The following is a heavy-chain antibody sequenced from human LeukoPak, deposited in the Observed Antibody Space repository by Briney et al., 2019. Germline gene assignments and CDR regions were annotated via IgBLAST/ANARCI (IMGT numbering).Heavy chain of an antibody. V-gene: IGHV3-23*01. D-gene: IGHD1-26*01. CDR1: GFTFSSYG. J-gene: IGHJ4*02. CDR2: ISGSGGST. Sequence: GGSLRLSCAASGFTFSSYGMHWVRQAPGKGLEWVSGISGSGGSTYYADSVKGRFTISRDNSQNTLYLQTNSLRAEDTALYYCAKAFSGTLEFDYWGQGTLVTVSS. CDR3: AKAFSGTLEFDY.